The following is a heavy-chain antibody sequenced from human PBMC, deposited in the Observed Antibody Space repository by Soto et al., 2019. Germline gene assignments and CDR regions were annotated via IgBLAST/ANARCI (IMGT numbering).Heavy chain of an antibody. V-gene: IGHV3-53*01. CDR2: IYSGGNP. Sequence: GGSLRLSCAASGSSVGGNYMSWVRQAPGKGLELVSLIYSGGNPFYADSMKGRFTLSRDNSNNMLYLQMDSLRAEDTAVYYCARGPNSDCWGQGTLVTVSS. CDR3: ARGPNSDC. CDR1: GSSVGGNY. D-gene: IGHD2-21*01. J-gene: IGHJ4*02.